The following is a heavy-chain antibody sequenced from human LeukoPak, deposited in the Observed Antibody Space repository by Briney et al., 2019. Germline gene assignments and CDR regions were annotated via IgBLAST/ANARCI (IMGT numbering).Heavy chain of an antibody. CDR1: GFTFSSYS. J-gene: IGHJ4*02. V-gene: IGHV3-21*01. Sequence: PGGSLRLSCAASGFTFSSYSMNWVRQAPGKGLEWVSSISSSSYIYYADSVKGRFTISRDNAKNSLYLQMNSLRAEDTAVYYCAPTPPPTQGYCSGGSCYSGHYWGQGTLVTVSS. CDR3: APTPPPTQGYCSGGSCYSGHY. D-gene: IGHD2-15*01. CDR2: ISSSSYI.